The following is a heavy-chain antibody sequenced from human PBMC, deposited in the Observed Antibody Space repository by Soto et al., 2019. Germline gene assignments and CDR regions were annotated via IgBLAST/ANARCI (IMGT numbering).Heavy chain of an antibody. V-gene: IGHV4-30-4*01. J-gene: IGHJ4*02. CDR1: GGSISSGDYY. D-gene: IGHD3-22*01. CDR2: IYYSGST. Sequence: TLSLTCTVSGGSISSGDYYWSWIRQPPGKGLEWIGYIYYSGSTYYNPSLKSRVTISVDTSKNQFSLELSSVTAADTAVYYCATGITMIVVARGGFDYWGQGTLVTVSS. CDR3: ATGITMIVVARGGFDY.